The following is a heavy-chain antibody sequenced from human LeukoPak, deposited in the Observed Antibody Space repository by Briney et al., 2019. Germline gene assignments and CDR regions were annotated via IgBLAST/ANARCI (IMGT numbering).Heavy chain of an antibody. Sequence: SETLSLTCTVSGGFISTYYWSWIRQPPGKGLEWIGKIYYTGSTNYNPSLKSRVTISVDTSKTQFSLKLSSVTAADTAVYYCAREKAAAGLRTFDYWGQGTLVTVSS. CDR3: AREKAAAGLRTFDY. D-gene: IGHD6-13*01. CDR1: GGFISTYY. CDR2: IYYTGST. J-gene: IGHJ4*02. V-gene: IGHV4-59*08.